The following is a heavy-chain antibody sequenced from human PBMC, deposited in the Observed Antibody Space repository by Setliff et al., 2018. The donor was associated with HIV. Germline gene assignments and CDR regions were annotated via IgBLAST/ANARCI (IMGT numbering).Heavy chain of an antibody. V-gene: IGHV3-48*04. CDR1: GFTFSSYT. Sequence: PGESLKLSCAASGFTFSSYTMNWVRQAPGKGLEWISYISGSGSSIYLANSVKGRFIISRDNAKNALYLQMNSLRAEDTAVYYCARDWGEHYDSSGFSSWGQGTLVTVSS. CDR3: ARDWGEHYDSSGFSS. J-gene: IGHJ5*02. D-gene: IGHD3-22*01. CDR2: ISGSGSSI.